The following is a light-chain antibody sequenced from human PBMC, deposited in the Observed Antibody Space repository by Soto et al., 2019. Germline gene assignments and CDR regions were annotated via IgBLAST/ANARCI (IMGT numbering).Light chain of an antibody. CDR1: STDVGGYNY. CDR2: EVS. Sequence: QSALTQPASVSGSPGQSITISCTGTSTDVGGYNYVSWYQQHPGKAPKRRIYEVSNRPSGVSNRFSGSKSGNTASLTISGLQAEDEADYYCSSYTISSTPWVFGGGTKLTVL. V-gene: IGLV2-14*01. CDR3: SSYTISSTPWV. J-gene: IGLJ3*02.